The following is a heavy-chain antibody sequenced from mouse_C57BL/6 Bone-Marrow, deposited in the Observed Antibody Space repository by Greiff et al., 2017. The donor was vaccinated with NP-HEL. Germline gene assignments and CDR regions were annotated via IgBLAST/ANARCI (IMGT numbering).Heavy chain of an antibody. D-gene: IGHD2-3*01. CDR3: NLIYDGYPWYFDV. CDR1: GYTFTSYW. CDR2: IYPGNSDT. V-gene: IGHV1-5*01. Sequence: VQLQQSGTVLARPGASVKMSCKTSGYTFTSYWMHWVKQRPGQGLEWIGAIYPGNSDTSYNQKFKGKAKLTAVTSASTAYMELSSLTNEDSAVYYCNLIYDGYPWYFDVWGTGTTVTVSS. J-gene: IGHJ1*03.